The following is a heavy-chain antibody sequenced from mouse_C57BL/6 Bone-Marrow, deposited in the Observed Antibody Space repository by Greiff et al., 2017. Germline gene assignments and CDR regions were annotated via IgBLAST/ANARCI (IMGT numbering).Heavy chain of an antibody. V-gene: IGHV1-59*01. CDR1: GYTFTSYW. Sequence: VQLQQPGAELVRPGTSVKLSCKASGYTFTSYWMHWVQQRPGQGLEWIGVIDPSDSYTNYNQKFKGKATLTVDSSSSTAYMQLSSLTSEYSAVYYCAREGIYYYYCWFAYWGQGTLVTVSA. CDR3: AREGIYYYYCWFAY. CDR2: IDPSDSYT. J-gene: IGHJ3*01. D-gene: IGHD2-4*01.